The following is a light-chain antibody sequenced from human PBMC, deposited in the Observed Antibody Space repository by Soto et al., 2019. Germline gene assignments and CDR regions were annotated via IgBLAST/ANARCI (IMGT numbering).Light chain of an antibody. Sequence: EIVLTQSPATLSLSPGERATLSCRASQSVSSYLAWYQQKPGQAPRLLIYDASNRATGIPARFSGSGSGTDFTLTISSLEPDDFAVYYCQQRSNWPSLTCGGGTKVEIK. V-gene: IGKV3-11*01. J-gene: IGKJ4*01. CDR2: DAS. CDR1: QSVSSY. CDR3: QQRSNWPSLT.